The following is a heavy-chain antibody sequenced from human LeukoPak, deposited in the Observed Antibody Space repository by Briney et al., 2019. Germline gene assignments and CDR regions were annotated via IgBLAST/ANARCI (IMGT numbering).Heavy chain of an antibody. CDR1: GFTFTSSA. CDR3: AARKTGDFGLPPPGY. J-gene: IGHJ4*02. D-gene: IGHD7-27*01. CDR2: IVVGSGNT. Sequence: SVKVSCKASGFTFTSSAVQWVRQARGQRLEWIGWIVVGSGNTNYAQKFQERVTITRDMSTSTAYMELSSLRSEDTAVYYCAARKTGDFGLPPPGYWGQGTLVTVSS. V-gene: IGHV1-58*01.